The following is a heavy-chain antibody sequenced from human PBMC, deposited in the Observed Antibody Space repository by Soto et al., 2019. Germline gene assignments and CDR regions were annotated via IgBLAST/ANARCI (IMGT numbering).Heavy chain of an antibody. V-gene: IGHV1-69*13. CDR3: ASSPRAYCGGDCYSFDY. J-gene: IGHJ4*02. Sequence: GASVKVSCKASGGTFCSYAISWVRQAPGQGLEWMGGIIPIFGTANYAQKFQGRVTITADESTSTAYMELSSLRSEDTAVYYCASSPRAYCGGDCYSFDYWGQGTLVTVSS. CDR2: IIPIFGTA. CDR1: GGTFCSYA. D-gene: IGHD2-21*02.